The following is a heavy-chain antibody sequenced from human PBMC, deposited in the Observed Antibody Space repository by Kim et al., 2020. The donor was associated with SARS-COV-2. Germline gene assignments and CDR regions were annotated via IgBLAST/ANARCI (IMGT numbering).Heavy chain of an antibody. CDR2: INHSGST. CDR3: ARGHSAVDIVATMDISYYFVY. V-gene: IGHV4-34*01. CDR1: GGSFSGYY. Sequence: SETLSLTCAVYGGSFSGYYWSWIRQPPGKGLEWIGEINHSGSTNYNPSLKSRVTISVDTSKNQFSLKLSSVTAADTAVYYCARGHSAVDIVATMDISYYFVYWGQGTLVTVSS. D-gene: IGHD5-12*01. J-gene: IGHJ4*02.